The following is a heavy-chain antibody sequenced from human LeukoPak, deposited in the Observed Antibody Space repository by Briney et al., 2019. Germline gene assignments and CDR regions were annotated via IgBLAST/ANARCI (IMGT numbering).Heavy chain of an antibody. V-gene: IGHV4-30-2*01. J-gene: IGHJ4*02. Sequence: PSETLSLTCAVSGGSISSGGYSWSWIRQPPGKGLEWIGYIYHSGSTYYNPSLESRVTISVDRSKNQFSLKLSSVTAADTAVYYCARNVADYYDSSGYYYDYFDYWGQGTLVTVSS. D-gene: IGHD3-22*01. CDR1: GGSISSGGYS. CDR3: ARNVADYYDSSGYYYDYFDY. CDR2: IYHSGST.